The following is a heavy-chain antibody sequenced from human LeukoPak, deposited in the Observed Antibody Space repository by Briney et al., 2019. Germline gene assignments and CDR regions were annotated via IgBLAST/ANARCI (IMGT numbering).Heavy chain of an antibody. CDR2: INWDGDST. D-gene: IGHD6-13*01. J-gene: IGHJ4*02. CDR3: AKLDIAAAGE. CDR1: GFTFDDYG. Sequence: GSLRLSCAASGFTFDDYGMSWVRQAPGKGLEWVSTINWDGDSTDYADSVKGRFTISRDNAKNSLYLHLSSLTVEDTAFYYCAKLDIAAAGEWGQGTLVTVSS. V-gene: IGHV3-20*04.